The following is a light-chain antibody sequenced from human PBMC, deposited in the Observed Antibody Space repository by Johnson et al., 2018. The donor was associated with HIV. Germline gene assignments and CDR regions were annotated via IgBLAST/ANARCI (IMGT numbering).Light chain of an antibody. CDR3: GTWDSSLGAYV. CDR2: EVN. Sequence: QSVLTQPPSVSAAPGQTVNISCSGNVSNIESYFVSWYQQLPGAAPTLLIYEVNKRPSGIPDLFSGSKSGTSAPLGTTGLLTGDEADYYCGTWDSSLGAYVFGTGTKVTVL. V-gene: IGLV1-51*02. CDR1: VSNIESYF. J-gene: IGLJ1*01.